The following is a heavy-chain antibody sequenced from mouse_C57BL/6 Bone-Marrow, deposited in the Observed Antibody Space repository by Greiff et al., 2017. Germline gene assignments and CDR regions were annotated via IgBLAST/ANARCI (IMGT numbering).Heavy chain of an antibody. CDR1: GYTFTSYW. CDR3: ARSTMVPSSDY. D-gene: IGHD2-2*01. CDR2: IHPNSGST. J-gene: IGHJ2*01. V-gene: IGHV1-64*01. Sequence: QVQLQQPGAELVKPGASVKLSCKASGYTFTSYWMHWVKQRPGQGLEWIGMIHPNSGSTNYNEKFKSKATLTVDKSSSTAYMQLSSLTSEDSAVYYGARSTMVPSSDYWGQGTTLTVSS.